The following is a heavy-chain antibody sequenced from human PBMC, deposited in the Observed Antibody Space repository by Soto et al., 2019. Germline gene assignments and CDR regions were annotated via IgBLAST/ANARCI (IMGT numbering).Heavy chain of an antibody. CDR3: ARGRGSGPRGWFDT. V-gene: IGHV4-59*01. Sequence: SETLSLTCTVSGDSISNYHGSWIRRPPGKGLEWIGYVYYSGTTNYNPSLKSRVTVSVDTSKNQFSLKLNSVTAADTAVYSCARGRGSGPRGWFDTWGQGTLVTVSS. D-gene: IGHD6-19*01. J-gene: IGHJ5*02. CDR2: VYYSGTT. CDR1: GDSISNYH.